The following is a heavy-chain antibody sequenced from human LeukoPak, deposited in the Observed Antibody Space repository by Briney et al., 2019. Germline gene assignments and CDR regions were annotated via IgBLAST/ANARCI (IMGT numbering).Heavy chain of an antibody. J-gene: IGHJ4*02. V-gene: IGHV4-34*01. D-gene: IGHD6-13*01. Sequence: SETLSLTCAVYGGSFSGYYWSWVRQPPGKGLEWIGEINHSGSTNYNPSLKSRVTISVDTSKNQFSLKVSSVTAADTAVYYCARQESLAAAGTGFDYWGQGTLVTVSS. CDR2: INHSGST. CDR3: ARQESLAAAGTGFDY. CDR1: GGSFSGYY.